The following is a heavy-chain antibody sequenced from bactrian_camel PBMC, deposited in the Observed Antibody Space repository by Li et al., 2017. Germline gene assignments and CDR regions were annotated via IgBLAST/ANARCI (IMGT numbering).Heavy chain of an antibody. Sequence: DVQLVESGGDSVQAGGSLRLTCAASGLASSWNCKAWFRQAPGKSREGVAIIQPFGDRKYYTDSFKGRFTISQDDAENAVYLQMSSLKPEDTAMYYCAADCREFPFREYTYWGQGTQVTVS. CDR3: AADCREFPFREYTY. CDR2: IQPFGDRK. V-gene: IGHV3S40*01. D-gene: IGHD5*01. J-gene: IGHJ4*01. CDR1: GLASSWNC.